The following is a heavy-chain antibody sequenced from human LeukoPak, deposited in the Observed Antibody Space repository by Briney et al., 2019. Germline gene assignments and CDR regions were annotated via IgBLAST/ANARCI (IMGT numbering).Heavy chain of an antibody. CDR2: IYPGDSDT. J-gene: IGHJ4*02. V-gene: IGHV5-51*01. CDR3: ARSRLNSDY. CDR1: GYSFSSYW. Sequence: GESLKISCKGSGYSFSSYWFAWVRQMPGKGLEWMGIIYPGDSDTRYSPSFQGQVTISADKSINTAYLQWSSLKTSDTAMYYCARSRLNSDYWGQGTLVTVSS.